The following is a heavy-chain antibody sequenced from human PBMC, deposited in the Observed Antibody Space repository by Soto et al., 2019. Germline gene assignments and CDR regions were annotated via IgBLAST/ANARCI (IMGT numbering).Heavy chain of an antibody. J-gene: IGHJ4*02. V-gene: IGHV4-59*08. CDR2: IYYSGST. Sequence: SETLSLTCTVSGGSISSYYWSWIRQPPGKGLEWIGYIYYSGSTNYNPSLKSRVTISVDTSKNQFSLKLSSVTAAVTAVYYCARSAGGDYQWRLDFDYWGQGTLVTVSS. CDR1: GGSISSYY. CDR3: ARSAGGDYQWRLDFDY. D-gene: IGHD2-21*01.